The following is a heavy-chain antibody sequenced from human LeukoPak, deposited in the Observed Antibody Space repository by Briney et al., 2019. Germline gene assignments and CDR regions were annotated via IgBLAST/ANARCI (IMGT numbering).Heavy chain of an antibody. CDR3: ARDIRYCRGGSCYSSDLDY. D-gene: IGHD2-15*01. CDR2: IYTSGST. V-gene: IGHV4-61*02. Sequence: SETLSLTCTVSGGSISSGSYYWSWIRQPAGKGLEWIGRIYTSGSTNYNPSLKSRVTISVDTSKNQFSLRLSSVTAADTAVYYCARDIRYCRGGSCYSSDLDYWGQGTLVTVSS. CDR1: GGSISSGSYY. J-gene: IGHJ4*02.